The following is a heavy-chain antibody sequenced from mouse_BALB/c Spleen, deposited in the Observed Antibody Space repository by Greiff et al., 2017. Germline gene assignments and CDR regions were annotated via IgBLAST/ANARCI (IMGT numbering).Heavy chain of an antibody. V-gene: IGHV5-6-5*01. J-gene: IGHJ3*01. CDR1: GFTFSSYA. CDR3: ARGASYGSWFAY. D-gene: IGHD1-2*01. CDR2: ISSGGST. Sequence: EVQGVESGGGLVKPGGSLKLSCAASGFTFSSYAMSWVRQTPEKRLEWVASISSGGSTYYPDSVKGRFTISRDNARNILYLQMSSLRSEDTAMYYCARGASYGSWFAYGGQGTLVTVSA.